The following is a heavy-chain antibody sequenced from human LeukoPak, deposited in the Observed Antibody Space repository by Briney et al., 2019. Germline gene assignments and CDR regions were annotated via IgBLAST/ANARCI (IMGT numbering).Heavy chain of an antibody. CDR2: INHSGST. J-gene: IGHJ5*02. Sequence: SETLSLTCAVYGGSFSGYYWSWIRQPPGKGLEWIGEINHSGSTNYNPSLKSRVTISVDTSKNQFSLKLSSVTAADTAVYYCASSPPPVQYNWFDPWGQGTLVTVSS. D-gene: IGHD2-2*01. CDR1: GGSFSGYY. CDR3: ASSPPPVQYNWFDP. V-gene: IGHV4-34*01.